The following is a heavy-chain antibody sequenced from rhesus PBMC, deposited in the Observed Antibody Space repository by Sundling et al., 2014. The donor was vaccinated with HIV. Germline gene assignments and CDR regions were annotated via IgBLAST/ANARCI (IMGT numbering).Heavy chain of an antibody. V-gene: IGHV3-59*01. J-gene: IGHJ6*01. Sequence: EVQLVESGGGLAKPGGSLRLSCAASEFSFSDYYMHWVRQAPGKGLEWVSGISYTGGSTYYADSVKGRFTISKENAKNTLYLQMDSLRAEDTAVYYCATNYYDRGYSFYYGLDSWGQGVVVTVSS. CDR3: ATNYYDRGYSFYYGLDS. CDR1: EFSFSDYY. CDR2: ISYTGGST. D-gene: IGHD3-28*01.